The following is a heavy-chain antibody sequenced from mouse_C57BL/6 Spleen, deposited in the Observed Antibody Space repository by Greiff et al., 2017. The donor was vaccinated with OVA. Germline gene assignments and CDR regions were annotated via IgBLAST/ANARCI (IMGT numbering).Heavy chain of an antibody. J-gene: IGHJ3*01. V-gene: IGHV1-52*01. CDR3: ARAPYDPWFAY. Sequence: QVQLQQSGAELVRPGSSVKLSCKASGYTFTSYWMHWVKQRPIQGLEWIGNIDPSDSETHYNQKFKDKATLTVDKSSSTAYMQLSSLTSEDSAVYYCARAPYDPWFAYWGQGTLVTVSA. CDR1: GYTFTSYW. D-gene: IGHD2-3*01. CDR2: IDPSDSET.